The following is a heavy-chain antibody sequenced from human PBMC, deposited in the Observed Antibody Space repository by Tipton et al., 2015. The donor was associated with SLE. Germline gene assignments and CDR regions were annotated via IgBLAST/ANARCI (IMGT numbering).Heavy chain of an antibody. CDR1: GFTFSGSA. D-gene: IGHD3-10*01. CDR3: TRHEDLLLWFGELFNP. J-gene: IGHJ5*02. Sequence: SLRLSCAASGFTFSGSAMHWVRQASGKGLEWVGRIRSKANSYATAYAASVKGRFTISRDDSKNTAYLQMNSLKTEDTAVYYCTRHEDLLLWFGELFNPWGQGTLVTVSS. CDR2: IRSKANSYAT. V-gene: IGHV3-73*01.